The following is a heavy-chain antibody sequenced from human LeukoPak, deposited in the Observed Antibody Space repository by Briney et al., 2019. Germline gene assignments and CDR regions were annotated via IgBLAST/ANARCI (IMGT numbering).Heavy chain of an antibody. D-gene: IGHD4-23*01. J-gene: IGHJ3*02. Sequence: SETLSLTCTVSGGSISSYYWSWIRQPPGKGLEWIGYIYYSRSINYNPSLKSRVTISVDTSKNQFSLKLSSVTAADMAVYYCARGETVVTPQAAFDIWGQGTMVTVSS. CDR1: GGSISSYY. V-gene: IGHV4-59*01. CDR2: IYYSRSI. CDR3: ARGETVVTPQAAFDI.